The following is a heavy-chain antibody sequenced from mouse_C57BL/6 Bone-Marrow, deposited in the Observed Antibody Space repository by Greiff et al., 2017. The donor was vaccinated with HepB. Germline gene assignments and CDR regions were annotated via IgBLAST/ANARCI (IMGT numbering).Heavy chain of an antibody. CDR2: IDPETGGT. V-gene: IGHV1-15*01. CDR3: TKIYYDYPWFAY. CDR1: GYTFTDYE. D-gene: IGHD2-4*01. Sequence: QVQLQQSGAELVRPGASVTLSCKASGYTFTDYEMHWVKQTPVHGLEWIGAIDPETGGTAYNQKFKGKAILTADKSSSTAYMELRSLTSEDSAVYYCTKIYYDYPWFAYWGQGTLVTVSA. J-gene: IGHJ3*01.